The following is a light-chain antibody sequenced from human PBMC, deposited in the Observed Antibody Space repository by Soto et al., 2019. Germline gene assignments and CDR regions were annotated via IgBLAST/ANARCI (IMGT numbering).Light chain of an antibody. CDR3: QQYNDWPLT. CDR1: QSVDSNY. Sequence: EIVFTQSPGTLSLSPGEEATLSCRASQSVDSNYLAWYQQKPGQTPRLIIYGASGRDDGIPHRFSGRGVGTDFTLTISSLQSDDFEVYYCQQYNDWPLTFGGGTKVDIK. J-gene: IGKJ4*01. V-gene: IGKV3-20*01. CDR2: GAS.